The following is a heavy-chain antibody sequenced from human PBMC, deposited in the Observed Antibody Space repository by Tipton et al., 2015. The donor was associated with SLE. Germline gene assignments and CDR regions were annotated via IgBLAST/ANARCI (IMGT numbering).Heavy chain of an antibody. V-gene: IGHV4-59*11. CDR2: SYHSEST. J-gene: IGHJ6*02. CDR1: GGSISSHY. D-gene: IGHD1-26*01. Sequence: TLSLTCKVSGGSISSHYWSWIRQPPGKGLEWIGSSYHSESTYYNPSLKSRVNISMDTSKNQFSLRLSSVTAADTAVYYCARGYRERWEGAMDVWGQGTTVTVSS. CDR3: ARGYRERWEGAMDV.